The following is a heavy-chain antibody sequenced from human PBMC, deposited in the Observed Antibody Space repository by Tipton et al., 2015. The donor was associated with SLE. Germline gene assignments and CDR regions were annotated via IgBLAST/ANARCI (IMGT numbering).Heavy chain of an antibody. CDR1: GFTFSSYG. CDR3: AKDPQVSSWLDY. Sequence: SLRLSCAASGFTFSSYGMHWVRQAPGKGLEWVSAISGSGGSTYYADSVKGRFTISRDNSKNTLYLQMNSLRAEDTAVYYCAKDPQVSSWLDYWGQGTLVTVSS. V-gene: IGHV3-23*01. J-gene: IGHJ4*02. D-gene: IGHD5/OR15-5a*01. CDR2: ISGSGGST.